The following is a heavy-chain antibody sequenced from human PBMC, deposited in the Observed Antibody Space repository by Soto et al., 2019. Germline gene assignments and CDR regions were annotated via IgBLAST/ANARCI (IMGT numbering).Heavy chain of an antibody. Sequence: SETLSLTCAVYGGSFSGYYWSWIRQPPGKGLEWIGEINHSGSTNYNPSLKSRVTISVDTSKNQFSLKLSSVTAADTAVYYCARGRGYSYAFTGMDVWGQGTTVTVSS. CDR3: ARGRGYSYAFTGMDV. CDR1: GGSFSGYY. V-gene: IGHV4-34*01. J-gene: IGHJ6*02. D-gene: IGHD5-18*01. CDR2: INHSGST.